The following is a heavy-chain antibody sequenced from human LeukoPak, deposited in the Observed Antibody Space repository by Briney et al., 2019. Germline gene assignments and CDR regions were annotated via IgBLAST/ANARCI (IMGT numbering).Heavy chain of an antibody. J-gene: IGHJ4*02. Sequence: SETLSLTCAVSGYSISSGYYWGWIRQPPGKGLEWIGSIYHSGSTYYNPSLKSRVTISVDTSKNQFSLKLSSVTAADTAVYYCARDQAAMVMDDFDHWGQGTLVTVSS. CDR2: IYHSGST. D-gene: IGHD5-18*01. CDR1: GYSISSGYY. CDR3: ARDQAAMVMDDFDH. V-gene: IGHV4-38-2*02.